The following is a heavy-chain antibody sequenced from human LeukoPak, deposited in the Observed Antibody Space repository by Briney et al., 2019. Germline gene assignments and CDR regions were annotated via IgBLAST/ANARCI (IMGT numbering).Heavy chain of an antibody. D-gene: IGHD2-2*01. Sequence: GASVKVSCKASGYTFTSYYMHWVRQAPGQGLEWMGIINPSGGSTSYAQKFQGRVTITADESTSTAYMELSSLRSEDTAVYYCARVAYSVVVPAAAFDPWGQGTLVTVSS. CDR3: ARVAYSVVVPAAAFDP. V-gene: IGHV1-46*01. CDR2: INPSGGST. J-gene: IGHJ5*02. CDR1: GYTFTSYY.